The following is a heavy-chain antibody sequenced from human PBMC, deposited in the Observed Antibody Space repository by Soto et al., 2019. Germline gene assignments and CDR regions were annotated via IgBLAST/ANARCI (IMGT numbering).Heavy chain of an antibody. V-gene: IGHV1-18*01. CDR2: ISAYNGNT. CDR3: ARDPRIAVAGTSFQH. J-gene: IGHJ1*01. Sequence: ASVKVSCKASGYTFTGYGISWVRQAPGQGLEWMGWISAYNGNTNYAQKLQGRVTMTTDTSTSTAYMELRSLRSDDTAVYYCARDPRIAVAGTSFQHWGQGTLVTVSS. D-gene: IGHD6-19*01. CDR1: GYTFTGYG.